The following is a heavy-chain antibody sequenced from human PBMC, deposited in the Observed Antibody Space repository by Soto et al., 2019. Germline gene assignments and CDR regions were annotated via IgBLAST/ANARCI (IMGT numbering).Heavy chain of an antibody. J-gene: IGHJ4*02. CDR3: ARDRRVPVAGSRGYLDY. Sequence: QVQLVESGGGVVQPGRSLRLSCAASGFTFTTYIMHWVRQAPGKGLEWVAVTSSDGSNKFYADSVKGRFTISRDNSKNTLYLEMSRLRVEDTAVYYCARDRRVPVAGSRGYLDYWGQGTLVTVSS. D-gene: IGHD6-13*01. V-gene: IGHV3-30-3*01. CDR2: TSSDGSNK. CDR1: GFTFTTYI.